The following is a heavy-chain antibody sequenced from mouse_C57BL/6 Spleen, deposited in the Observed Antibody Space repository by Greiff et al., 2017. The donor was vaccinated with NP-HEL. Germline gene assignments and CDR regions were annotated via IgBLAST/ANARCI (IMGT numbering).Heavy chain of an antibody. V-gene: IGHV5-17*01. J-gene: IGHJ3*01. CDR1: GFTFTDYG. Sequence: DVKLVESGGGLVKPGGSLKLSCAASGFTFTDYGMHWVRQAPEKGLEWVAYISSGSSTIYYADTVKGRFTISRANANNTLFLQMTSLRSEDTGMYDCGRDDWFAYWGQGTLVTVSA. CDR3: GRDDWFAY. CDR2: ISSGSSTI.